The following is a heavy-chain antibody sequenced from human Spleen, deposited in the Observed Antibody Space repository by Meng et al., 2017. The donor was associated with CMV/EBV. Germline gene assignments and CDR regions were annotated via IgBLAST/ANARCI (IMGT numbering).Heavy chain of an antibody. V-gene: IGHV3-23*01. CDR2: ISGSGGST. D-gene: IGHD5-12*01. Sequence: GESLKISCAASGFTFSSYAMSWVRQAPGKGLEWVSAISGSGGSTYYADSVKGRFTISRDNSKNTLYLQMNSLRAEDTAVYYCARDADTHIDYYYYGMDVWGQGTTVTVSS. J-gene: IGHJ6*02. CDR1: GFTFSSYA. CDR3: ARDADTHIDYYYYGMDV.